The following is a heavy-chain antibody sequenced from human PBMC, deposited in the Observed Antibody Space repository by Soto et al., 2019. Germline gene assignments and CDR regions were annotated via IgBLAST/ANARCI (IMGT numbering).Heavy chain of an antibody. D-gene: IGHD4-17*01. J-gene: IGHJ6*03. CDR3: AGATVTTAYYYYMYG. CDR2: IYYSGST. CDR1: GGSIISYY. Sequence: PSETLSLTCTVSGGSIISYYWSWILQPPGKGLEWIGYIYYSGSTNYNPSLKSRVTISVDTSKNQFSLKLSSVTAADTAVYYCAGATVTTAYYYYMYGWGKGTTVIVSS. V-gene: IGHV4-59*08.